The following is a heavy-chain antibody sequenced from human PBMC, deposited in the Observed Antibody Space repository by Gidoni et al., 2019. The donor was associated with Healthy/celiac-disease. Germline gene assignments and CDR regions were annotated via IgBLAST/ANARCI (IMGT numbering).Heavy chain of an antibody. CDR3: ARGAGYCSSTSCYGEYFQH. D-gene: IGHD2-2*03. J-gene: IGHJ1*01. CDR2: IYHSGST. CDR1: GGSISSSNW. V-gene: IGHV4-4*02. Sequence: QVQLQESGPGLVKPSGTLSLTCAVSGGSISSSNWWSWVRQPPGKGLEWIGEIYHSGSTNYNPSLKSRVTISVDKSKNQFSLKLSSVTAADTAAYYCARGAGYCSSTSCYGEYFQHWGQGTLVTVSS.